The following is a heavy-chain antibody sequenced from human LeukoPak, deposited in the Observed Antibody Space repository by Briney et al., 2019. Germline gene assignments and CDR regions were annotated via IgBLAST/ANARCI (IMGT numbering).Heavy chain of an antibody. CDR1: GYSISSGYY. D-gene: IGHD2-15*01. V-gene: IGHV4-38-2*02. J-gene: IGHJ6*03. CDR3: ARADIYCSGGSCYYYYMDV. CDR2: IYYSGST. Sequence: PSETLSLTCTVSGYSISSGYYWGWIRQPPGKGLEWIGSIYYSGSTYYNPSLKSRVTISVDTSKNQFSLKLSSVTAADTAVYYCARADIYCSGGSCYYYYMDVWGKGTTVTVSS.